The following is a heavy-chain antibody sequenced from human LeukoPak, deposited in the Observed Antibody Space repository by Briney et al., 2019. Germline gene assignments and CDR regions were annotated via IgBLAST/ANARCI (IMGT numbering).Heavy chain of an antibody. CDR1: GYRFTSYW. J-gene: IGHJ4*02. D-gene: IGHD3-9*01. CDR3: ARRNYDILTGYYNDYFDY. Sequence: GESLKISCKASGYRFTSYWIGWVRQMPGKRLEWVGIIYPSDSDARYSPSFQGQVTISADKSINTAYLQWSSLKASDTAMYYCARRNYDILTGYYNDYFDYWGQGTLVTVSS. CDR2: IYPSDSDA. V-gene: IGHV5-51*01.